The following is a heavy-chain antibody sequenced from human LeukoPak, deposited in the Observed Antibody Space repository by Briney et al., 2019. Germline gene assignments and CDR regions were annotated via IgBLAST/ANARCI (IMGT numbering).Heavy chain of an antibody. CDR1: GGSISTYY. V-gene: IGHV4-59*01. CDR2: IYYSGST. J-gene: IGHJ3*02. Sequence: PSETLSLTCTVSGGSISTYYWSWIRQPPGKGLEWIGYIYYSGSTNYNPSLKSRVTISVDTSKNQFSLKLSSVTAADTAVYYCARDNGFGELFAEPHAFDIWGQGTMVTVSS. CDR3: ARDNGFGELFAEPHAFDI. D-gene: IGHD3-10*01.